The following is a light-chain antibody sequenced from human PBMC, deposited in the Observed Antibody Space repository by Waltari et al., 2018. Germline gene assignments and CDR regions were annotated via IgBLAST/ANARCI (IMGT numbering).Light chain of an antibody. CDR3: QKYVSLPAT. Sequence: EIVLTQYPATLSLSPGERATLSCRASQSVGRYLAWYQQKPGQAPRLLIYDASIRATGIPDRFSGSGSGTDFSLTISRLEPEDFAVYYCQKYVSLPATFGQGTKVEIK. CDR2: DAS. V-gene: IGKV3-20*01. J-gene: IGKJ1*01. CDR1: QSVGRY.